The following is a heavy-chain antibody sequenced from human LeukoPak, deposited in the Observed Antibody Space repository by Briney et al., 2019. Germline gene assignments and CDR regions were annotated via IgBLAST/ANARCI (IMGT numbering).Heavy chain of an antibody. D-gene: IGHD4-11*01. Sequence: GESLKISCKGSGYTFTSYWIGWVRQMPGKGLEWMGIIYPGDSDARYSPSFQGQVTISADKSISTSYLQWSSLKASDTALYYCARSMTPEILPLDPWGQGTLVTVSS. CDR3: ARSMTPEILPLDP. CDR2: IYPGDSDA. CDR1: GYTFTSYW. J-gene: IGHJ5*02. V-gene: IGHV5-51*01.